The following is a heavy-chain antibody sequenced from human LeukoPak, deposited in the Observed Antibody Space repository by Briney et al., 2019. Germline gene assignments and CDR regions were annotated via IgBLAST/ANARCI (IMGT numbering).Heavy chain of an antibody. CDR3: ARDRPVDYDFWSGYYDY. V-gene: IGHV4-59*01. Sequence: SETLSLTCTVSGGSISSYYWSWIRQPPGKGLEWLGYIYYSGSTNYNPSLKSRVTISVDTSKNQFSLKLSSVTAADTAVYYCARDRPVDYDFWSGYYDYWGQGTLVTVSS. D-gene: IGHD3-3*01. CDR1: GGSISSYY. J-gene: IGHJ4*02. CDR2: IYYSGST.